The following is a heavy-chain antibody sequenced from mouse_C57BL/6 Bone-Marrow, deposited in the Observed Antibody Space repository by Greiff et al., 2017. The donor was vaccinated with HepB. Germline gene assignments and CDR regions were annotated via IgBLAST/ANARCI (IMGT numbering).Heavy chain of an antibody. CDR3: ASYYYGSAPYFDV. CDR2: IYPYNGVS. D-gene: IGHD1-1*01. V-gene: IGHV1-31*01. J-gene: IGHJ1*03. Sequence: EVQLQESGPELVKPGASVKISCKASGYSFTGYYMHWVKQSHGNILDWIGYIYPYNGVSSYNQKFKGKATLTVDKSSSTAYMELRSLTSEDSAVYYCASYYYGSAPYFDVWGTGTTVTVSS. CDR1: GYSFTGYY.